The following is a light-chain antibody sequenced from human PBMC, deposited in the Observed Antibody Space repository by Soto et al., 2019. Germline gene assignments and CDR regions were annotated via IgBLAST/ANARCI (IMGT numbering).Light chain of an antibody. J-gene: IGKJ1*01. V-gene: IGKV1-27*01. CDR2: GAS. Sequence: IRVTQSPSSLSVSVGDRVTITCGASQDITHFLAWYQKKPGKVPKLLIYGASILQSGVPNRLSGSGYGTDLTITISSMQAEDVEVYYCQQYYSKPPTFGQGTKVDI. CDR3: QQYYSKPPT. CDR1: QDITHF.